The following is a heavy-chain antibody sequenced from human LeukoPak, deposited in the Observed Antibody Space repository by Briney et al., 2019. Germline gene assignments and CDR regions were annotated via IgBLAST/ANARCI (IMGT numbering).Heavy chain of an antibody. Sequence: SETLSLTCTVSGGSISSYYWGWIRQPPGKGLEWIGSIYYSGSTYYNPSLKSRVTISVDTSKNQFSLKLSSVTAADTAVYYCARVVVPAAMEYRGAFDIWGQGTMVTVSS. J-gene: IGHJ3*02. D-gene: IGHD2-2*01. CDR1: GGSISSYY. CDR2: IYYSGST. CDR3: ARVVVPAAMEYRGAFDI. V-gene: IGHV4-39*07.